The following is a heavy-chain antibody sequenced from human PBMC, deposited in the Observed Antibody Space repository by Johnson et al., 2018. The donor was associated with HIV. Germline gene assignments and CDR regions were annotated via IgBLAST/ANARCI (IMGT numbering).Heavy chain of an antibody. V-gene: IGHV3-66*01. CDR2: MYSGGST. Sequence: VQLVESGGGLVQPGGSLRLSCAASGFTVSSNYMSWVRQAPGKGLEWVSVMYSGGSTYYADSVKGRFTISRDNSKNTLYLQMNRLRAEDTAVYFCARENIAAGDTDAFDIWGQGTMVTVSS. CDR1: GFTVSSNY. CDR3: ARENIAAGDTDAFDI. D-gene: IGHD6-13*01. J-gene: IGHJ3*02.